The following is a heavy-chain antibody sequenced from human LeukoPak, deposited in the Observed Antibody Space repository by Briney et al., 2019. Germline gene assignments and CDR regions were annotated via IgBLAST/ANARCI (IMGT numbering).Heavy chain of an antibody. CDR3: AREDRESWFDP. CDR2: INPNSGGT. D-gene: IGHD5-24*01. V-gene: IGHV1-2*02. J-gene: IGHJ5*02. CDR1: GYTFTGYY. Sequence: ASLKLSCKVSGYTFTGYYMRCARQAPGQGLEWMGWINPNSGGTNYAQKFQGRITMTRDTSISTAYMELSRMRSEDTAVYYCAREDRESWFDPWGQGTLVTVSS.